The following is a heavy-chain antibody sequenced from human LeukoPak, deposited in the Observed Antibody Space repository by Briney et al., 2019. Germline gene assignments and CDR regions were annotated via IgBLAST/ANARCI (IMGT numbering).Heavy chain of an antibody. J-gene: IGHJ4*02. V-gene: IGHV1-69*02. Sequence: ASVKVSCKASGGTFSSYTISWVRQAPGQGLEWMGRIIPILGIANYAQKFQGRVTMTRDTSTSTVYMELSSLRSEDTAVYYCARFAELDYWGQGTLVTVSS. CDR1: GGTFSSYT. CDR3: ARFAELDY. D-gene: IGHD1-26*01. CDR2: IIPILGIA.